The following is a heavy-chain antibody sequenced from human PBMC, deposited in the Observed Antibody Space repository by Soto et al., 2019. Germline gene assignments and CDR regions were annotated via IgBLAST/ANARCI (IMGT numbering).Heavy chain of an antibody. J-gene: IGHJ5*01. CDR1: GFTFSSYA. V-gene: IGHV3-23*01. CDR3: AKDRESCSWYYDWFDP. Sequence: EVQLLESGGGLVQPGGSLRLSCAASGFTFSSYAMSWVRQAPGKGLEWVSAISGSGGSTYYADSVKGRFTISRDNSKNTLYLQMNRLGAEDTAVYCWAKDRESCSWYYDWFDPWGQGTLVTVSS. CDR2: ISGSGGST. D-gene: IGHD6-13*01.